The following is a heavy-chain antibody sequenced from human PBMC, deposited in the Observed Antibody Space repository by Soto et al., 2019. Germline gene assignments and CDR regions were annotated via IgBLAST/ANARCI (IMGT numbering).Heavy chain of an antibody. CDR3: ARRGSGSYSYY. D-gene: IGHD3-10*01. V-gene: IGHV4-39*01. CDR1: GGSISSSSYY. CDR2: IYYSGST. Sequence: PSETLSLTCTVSGGSISSSSYYWGWIRQPPGKGLEWIGSIYYSGSTYYNPSLKSRVTISVDTSKNQFPLKLSSVTAADTAVYYCARRGSGSYSYYWGQGTLVTVS. J-gene: IGHJ4*02.